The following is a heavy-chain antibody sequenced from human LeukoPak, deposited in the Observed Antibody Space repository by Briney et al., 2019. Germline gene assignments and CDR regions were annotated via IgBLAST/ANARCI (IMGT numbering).Heavy chain of an antibody. CDR2: IYSGGST. D-gene: IGHD3-10*01. V-gene: IGHV3-66*01. CDR1: GFTVSSNY. CDR3: ARGSYYYGSGIHAFDI. Sequence: PGGSLRLSCAASGFTVSSNYMSWVRQAPGKGLEWVSVIYSGGSTYYADSVKGRFTISRDNSKNTLYLQMNSLRAEDTAVYYCARGSYYYGSGIHAFDIWGQGTMVTVSS. J-gene: IGHJ3*02.